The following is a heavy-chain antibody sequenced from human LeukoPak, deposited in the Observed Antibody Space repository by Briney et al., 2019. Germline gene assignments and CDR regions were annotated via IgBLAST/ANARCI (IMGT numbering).Heavy chain of an antibody. CDR2: ISSSSSTI. J-gene: IGHJ4*02. CDR3: AKERGAAAATVYFDY. V-gene: IGHV3-48*01. D-gene: IGHD6-13*01. CDR1: GFTFSSYS. Sequence: GGSLRLSCAASGFTFSSYSMNWVRQAPGKGLEWVSYISSSSSTIYYADSVKGRFTISRDNSKNTLYLQMNSLRAEDTAVYYCAKERGAAAATVYFDYWGQGTQVTVSS.